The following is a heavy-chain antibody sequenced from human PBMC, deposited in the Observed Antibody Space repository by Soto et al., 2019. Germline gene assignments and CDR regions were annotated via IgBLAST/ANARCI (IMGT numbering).Heavy chain of an antibody. CDR3: AKDRLAGNFDY. CDR1: GFTFNNYA. V-gene: IGHV3-23*01. Sequence: GGSLRLSCAASGFTFNNYAMNWVRQAPGKGLEWVATISATGGSTYYADSVKGRFTISRDNSKNTLYLQMNGLRVEDTAVYYCAKDRLAGNFDYWGQGTQVTVST. CDR2: ISATGGST. J-gene: IGHJ4*02.